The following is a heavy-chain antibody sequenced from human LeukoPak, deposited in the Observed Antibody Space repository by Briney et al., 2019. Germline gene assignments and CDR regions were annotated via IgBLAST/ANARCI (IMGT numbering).Heavy chain of an antibody. J-gene: IGHJ4*02. CDR2: VHLSGRT. Sequence: PSGTLSLTCGDSGGSISSTNWWTWVRQPPGEGLEWIGEVHLSGRTNYNPSLESRVTMSVDMSENYISLKLTSVTAADTAVYYCAREGGPYRPLDYSGQGTLVTVSS. V-gene: IGHV4-4*02. CDR3: AREGGPYRPLDY. CDR1: GGSISSTNW.